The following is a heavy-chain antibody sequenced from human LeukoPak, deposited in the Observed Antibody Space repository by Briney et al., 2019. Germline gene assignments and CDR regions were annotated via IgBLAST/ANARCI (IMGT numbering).Heavy chain of an antibody. CDR1: GFTLSSYG. V-gene: IGHV3-30*18. CDR2: ISYDGSNK. D-gene: IGHD4-23*01. Sequence: GGSLRLSCAASGFTLSSYGMHWVRQAPGKGLEWVAVISYDGSNKYYADSVKGRFTISRDNSKNTLYLQMNSLRAEDTAVYYCAKDRLRWQGHFDYWGQGTLVTVSS. CDR3: AKDRLRWQGHFDY. J-gene: IGHJ4*02.